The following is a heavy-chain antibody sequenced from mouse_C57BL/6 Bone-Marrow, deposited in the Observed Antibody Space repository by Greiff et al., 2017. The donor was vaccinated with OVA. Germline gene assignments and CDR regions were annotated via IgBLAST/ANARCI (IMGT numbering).Heavy chain of an antibody. CDR1: GFTFSSYA. CDR3: TRDDDGYRHFDV. J-gene: IGHJ1*03. Sequence: EVKVVESGEGLVKPGGSLKLSCAASGFTFSSYAMSWVRQTPEKRLEWVAYISSGGDYIYYADTVKGRFTISRDNARNTLYLQMSSLKSEDTAMYYCTRDDDGYRHFDVWGTGTTVTVSS. D-gene: IGHD2-3*01. CDR2: ISSGGDYI. V-gene: IGHV5-9-1*02.